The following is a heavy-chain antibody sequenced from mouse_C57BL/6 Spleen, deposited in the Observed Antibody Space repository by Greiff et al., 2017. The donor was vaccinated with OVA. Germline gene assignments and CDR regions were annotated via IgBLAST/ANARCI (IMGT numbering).Heavy chain of an antibody. CDR2: INPSNGGT. J-gene: IGHJ2*01. D-gene: IGHD1-1*01. V-gene: IGHV1-53*01. CDR1: GYTFTSYW. CDR3: AREVLLRYEGLGY. Sequence: QVHVKQPGTELVKPGASVKLSCKASGYTFTSYWMHWVKQRPGQGLEWIGNINPSNGGTNYNEKFKSKATLTVDKSSSTAYMQLSSLTSEDSAVYYCAREVLLRYEGLGYWGQGTTLTVSS.